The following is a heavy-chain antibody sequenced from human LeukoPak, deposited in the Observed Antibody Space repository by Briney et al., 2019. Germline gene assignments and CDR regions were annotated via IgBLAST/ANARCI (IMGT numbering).Heavy chain of an antibody. V-gene: IGHV3-21*01. J-gene: IGHJ4*02. CDR2: ISSGSSYI. CDR1: GFTFSTYS. CDR3: ARGTTGGNSVPLPSKFDY. D-gene: IGHD4-23*01. Sequence: EPGGSLRLSCAASGFTFSTYSMNWVRQAPGKGLEWVSFISSGSSYIYYADSVKGRFTISRDNAKNSLYLQMNSLRDEDTAVFYCARGTTGGNSVPLPSKFDYWGQGTLVTVSS.